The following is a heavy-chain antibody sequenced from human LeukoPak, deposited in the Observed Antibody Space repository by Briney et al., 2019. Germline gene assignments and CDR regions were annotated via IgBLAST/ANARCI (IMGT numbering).Heavy chain of an antibody. CDR2: IYYSGST. V-gene: IGHV4-59*01. CDR1: GGSISSYY. Sequence: SETLSLTCTVSGGSISSYYWSWIRQPPGKGLEWIGYIYYSGSTSYNPSLTSRVTISVGTSKNQFSLKLSSVTAADTAVYYCASVSISMVRGVIIRYDWSDPWGQGTLVTVSS. J-gene: IGHJ5*02. D-gene: IGHD3-10*01. CDR3: ASVSISMVRGVIIRYDWSDP.